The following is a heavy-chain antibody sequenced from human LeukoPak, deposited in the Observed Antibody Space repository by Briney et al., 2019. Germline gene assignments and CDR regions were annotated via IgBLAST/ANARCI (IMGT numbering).Heavy chain of an antibody. CDR3: ARRGDSGYYYPNWFDP. Sequence: PSETLSLTCTVSGGPISSSSYYWGWIRQPPGKGLEWIGSIYYSGSTYYNLSLKSRVTISVDTSKNQFSLKLSSVTAADTAVYYCARRGDSGYYYPNWFDPWGQGTLVTVSS. CDR2: IYYSGST. V-gene: IGHV4-39*01. D-gene: IGHD3-22*01. J-gene: IGHJ5*02. CDR1: GGPISSSSYY.